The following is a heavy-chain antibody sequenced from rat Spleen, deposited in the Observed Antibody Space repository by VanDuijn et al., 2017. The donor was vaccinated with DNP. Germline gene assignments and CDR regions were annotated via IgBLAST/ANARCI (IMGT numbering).Heavy chain of an antibody. Sequence: QVQLTESGPGLVQPSETLSLTCTVSGFSLITYSVYWIRQPPGKVLEWIAAISSGGDTYYNSAFKSRLSISRDTSKSQVFLKMNSLQTEDTAIYYCTRAGATYYFDYWGQGVMVTVSS. CDR2: ISSGGDT. CDR3: TRAGATYYFDY. D-gene: IGHD5-1*01. J-gene: IGHJ2*01. V-gene: IGHV2S12*01. CDR1: GFSLITYS.